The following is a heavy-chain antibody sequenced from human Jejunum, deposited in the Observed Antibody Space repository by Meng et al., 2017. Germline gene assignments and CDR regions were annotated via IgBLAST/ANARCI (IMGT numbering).Heavy chain of an antibody. J-gene: IGHJ6*02. D-gene: IGHD3-16*01. CDR2: IYSGGSI. CDR1: GFSVSNTY. Sequence: GGSLRLSCAASGFSVSNTYMTWARQAPGKGLEWVSVIYSGGSIYYADSVKGRFSISRDNSKNTVYLQLNSLRVEDTAVYYCARGMYSYTSGYAKTPLYVMDVWGQGTTVTVSS. V-gene: IGHV3-66*02. CDR3: ARGMYSYTSGYAKTPLYVMDV.